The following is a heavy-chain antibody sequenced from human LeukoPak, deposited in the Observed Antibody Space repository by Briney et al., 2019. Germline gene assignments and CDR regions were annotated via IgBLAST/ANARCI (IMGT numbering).Heavy chain of an antibody. J-gene: IGHJ4*02. CDR3: ARHSGGTYYAPLNN. D-gene: IGHD1-26*01. V-gene: IGHV4-39*01. Sequence: AETLSLTCTVSGGSISSSSYYWGWLRQPPGKGPDWIGSIYYSGSPYYTTSLESRVTISVDTSKNQFSLTLSSVTAADTAVYYCARHSGGTYYAPLNNWGQGTLVTVSS. CDR1: GGSISSSSYY. CDR2: IYYSGSP.